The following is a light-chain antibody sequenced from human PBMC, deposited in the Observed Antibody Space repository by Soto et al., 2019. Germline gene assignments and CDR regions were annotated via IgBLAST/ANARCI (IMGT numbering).Light chain of an antibody. CDR1: SSDVGGYNY. Sequence: QSVLTQPASVSGSPGQSITISCTGTSSDVGGYNYVSWYQQHPGKAPKLIIFDVTNRPSGVSTRFSGSKSVNTASLTISGLQAEDEADYYCSSYSSTRTVIFGGGTKVTVL. CDR3: SSYSSTRTVI. CDR2: DVT. J-gene: IGLJ2*01. V-gene: IGLV2-14*03.